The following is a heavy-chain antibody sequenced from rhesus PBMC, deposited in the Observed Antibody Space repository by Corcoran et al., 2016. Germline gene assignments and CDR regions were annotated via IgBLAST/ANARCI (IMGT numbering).Heavy chain of an antibody. V-gene: IGHV3-116*02. J-gene: IGHJ4*01. CDR2: IRNKANGGTA. CDR1: GFTFSDYY. D-gene: IGHD3-3*01. CDR3: ARGGGLDY. Sequence: EVRLVESGGGLVQPGGSLRLSCAASGFTFSDYYMSWVRQAPGKGPGWVVFIRNKANGGTAEDAASGKGRFTISRYDSKSIASLQMNSLKAEDTAVYYCARGGGLDYWGQGVLVTVSS.